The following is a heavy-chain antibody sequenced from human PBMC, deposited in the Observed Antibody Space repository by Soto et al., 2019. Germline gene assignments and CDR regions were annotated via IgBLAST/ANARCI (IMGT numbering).Heavy chain of an antibody. CDR1: GFTFSSYA. Sequence: GGSLRLSCAASGFTFSSYAMHWVRQAPGKGLEWVAVISYDGSNKYYADSVKGRFTISRANSENTLSLQMNSLSAEDPAVHYFERSNLGSTSCYAPFDYWGQGTLVTVSS. CDR3: ERSNLGSTSCYAPFDY. CDR2: ISYDGSNK. D-gene: IGHD2-2*01. V-gene: IGHV3-30-3*01. J-gene: IGHJ4*02.